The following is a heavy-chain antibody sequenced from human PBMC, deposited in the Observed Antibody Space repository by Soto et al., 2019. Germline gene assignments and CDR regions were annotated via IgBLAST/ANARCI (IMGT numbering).Heavy chain of an antibody. J-gene: IGHJ6*01. Sequence: QVQLVQSGAEVKKPGSSVKVSCKASGGTFSSYAISWVRQAPGQGLEWMGGIIPIFGTANYAQKFQGRVTITAADASTSADIVVSSLRCEEKAVYYCSAGVVASVYYYYGMDVW. CDR3: SAGVVASVYYYYGMDV. CDR1: GGTFSSYA. V-gene: IGHV1-69*12. D-gene: IGHD2-15*01. CDR2: IIPIFGTA.